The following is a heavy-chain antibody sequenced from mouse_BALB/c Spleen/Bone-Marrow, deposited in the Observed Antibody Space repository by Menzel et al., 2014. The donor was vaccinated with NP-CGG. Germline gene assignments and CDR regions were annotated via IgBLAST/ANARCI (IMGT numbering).Heavy chain of an antibody. CDR1: GFTFTDYY. CDR3: ARYDGYSDNAMDY. V-gene: IGHV7-3*02. CDR2: IRNRANGYTT. Sequence: EVQGVESGGGLVQPGGSLRLSCATSGFTFTDYYMNWVRQPPGKALEWLGFIRNRANGYTTEFSASVKGRFTISRDNSQSILYLQINTLRAEDSATYYCARYDGYSDNAMDYWGQGTPVTVSS. J-gene: IGHJ4*01. D-gene: IGHD2-3*01.